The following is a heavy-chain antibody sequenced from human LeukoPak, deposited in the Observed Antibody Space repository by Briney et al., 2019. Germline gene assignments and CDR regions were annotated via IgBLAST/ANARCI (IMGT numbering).Heavy chain of an antibody. Sequence: PSETLSLTCTVSGGSISSYYWNWIRQSPGKGLEWIGYMYYSGSTNYKPSLKSRGTISVDTSKNQFSLRLTSVTAADTAVYYCARGLHTRSSGRRFNVLDFWEQGIMITVSS. D-gene: IGHD6-6*01. CDR2: MYYSGST. V-gene: IGHV4-59*01. CDR1: GGSISSYY. CDR3: ARGLHTRSSGRRFNVLDF. J-gene: IGHJ3*01.